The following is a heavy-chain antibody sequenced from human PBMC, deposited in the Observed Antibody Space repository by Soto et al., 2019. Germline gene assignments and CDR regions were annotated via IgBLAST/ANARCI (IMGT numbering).Heavy chain of an antibody. Sequence: HPGGSLRLSCAASGFTFSRYAMSWVRQAPGKGLEWVSAISGSGSSTYYADSVKGRFTISRDNSKNTVHLQMNSLRAEDTAVYYCASQQRDSISPYYSTFDYWGQGALVTVSS. CDR2: ISGSGSST. V-gene: IGHV3-23*01. CDR3: ASQQRDSISPYYSTFDY. D-gene: IGHD3-22*01. J-gene: IGHJ4*02. CDR1: GFTFSRYA.